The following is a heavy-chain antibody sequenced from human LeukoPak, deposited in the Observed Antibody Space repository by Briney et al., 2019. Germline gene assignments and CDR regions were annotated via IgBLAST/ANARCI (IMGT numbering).Heavy chain of an antibody. V-gene: IGHV1-18*04. CDR1: GYTFTGYY. D-gene: IGHD3-10*01. Sequence: ASVKVSCKASGYTFTGYYMHWVRQAPGQGLEWMGWISAYNGEKQYAQKLQGRVTLTTDTSTSTAYMDLRSLRSDDTAVYYCARTRPTVQGWGFDYWGQGTLVTVSS. CDR2: ISAYNGEK. J-gene: IGHJ4*02. CDR3: ARTRPTVQGWGFDY.